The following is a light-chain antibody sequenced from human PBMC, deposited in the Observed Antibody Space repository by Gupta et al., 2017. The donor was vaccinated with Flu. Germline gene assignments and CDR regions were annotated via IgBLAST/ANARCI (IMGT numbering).Light chain of an antibody. Sequence: QSALTQPASVSGSPGQSIPIPCTGTSRDVGNYKLVSWYQQHPGKAPKFMIYEVTKRPSVVSDRFSGSKSGNTASLTISGRHAEDEDYYYCCSYAPGSIWVFGGGTKLTVL. J-gene: IGLJ3*02. V-gene: IGLV2-23*02. CDR1: SRDVGNYKL. CDR2: EVT. CDR3: CSYAPGSIWV.